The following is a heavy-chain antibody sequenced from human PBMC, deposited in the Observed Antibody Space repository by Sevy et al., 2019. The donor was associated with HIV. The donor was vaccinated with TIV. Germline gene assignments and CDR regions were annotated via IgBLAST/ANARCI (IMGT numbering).Heavy chain of an antibody. J-gene: IGHJ6*02. CDR3: AREQQQLVLYYYGMDV. CDR1: GFTFSSYA. Sequence: GSLRLSCAASGFTFSSYAMHWVRQAPGKGLEWVAVISYDGSNKYYADSVKGRFTISRDNSKNTLYLQMNSLRAEDTAVYYCAREQQQLVLYYYGMDVWGQGTTVTVSS. V-gene: IGHV3-30-3*01. D-gene: IGHD6-13*01. CDR2: ISYDGSNK.